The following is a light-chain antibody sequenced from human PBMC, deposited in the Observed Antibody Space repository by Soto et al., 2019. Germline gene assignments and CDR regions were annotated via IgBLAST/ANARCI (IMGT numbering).Light chain of an antibody. V-gene: IGKV3-11*01. CDR3: QQRSSWPIT. CDR1: QSVSSY. Sequence: EIVFPQSTAQLSLSPGARATLSCRASQSVSSYLAWYLPRPGPAPRLPIFDASKRAAGVPARFSGSGSGTDFTLTISILEPEDFAVYYCQQRSSWPITFGQGTRLEIK. CDR2: DAS. J-gene: IGKJ5*01.